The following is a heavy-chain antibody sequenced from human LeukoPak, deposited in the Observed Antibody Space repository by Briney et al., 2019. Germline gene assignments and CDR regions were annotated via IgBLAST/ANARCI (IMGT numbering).Heavy chain of an antibody. Sequence: GGSLRLSCAASGFSFSSYAMNWVRQAPGKGLEWVSAISACGDNTYDADFVKGRFTISRDNSKNTLYLQWSSLKASDTAMYYCARTPSGYDVQGYMDVWGKGTTVTVSS. CDR3: ARTPSGYDVQGYMDV. CDR1: GFSFSSYA. J-gene: IGHJ6*03. V-gene: IGHV3-23*01. CDR2: ISACGDNT. D-gene: IGHD5-12*01.